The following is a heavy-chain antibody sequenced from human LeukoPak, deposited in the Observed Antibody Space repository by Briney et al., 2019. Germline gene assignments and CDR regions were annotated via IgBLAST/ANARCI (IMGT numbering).Heavy chain of an antibody. Sequence: GGSLRLSCAASGFTFDDYAMHWVRQAPGKGLEWVSGISWNSGSIGYADSVKGRFTISRDNAKNSLYLQMNSLRAEDTALYYCAKDFREGGATTYYCYYYMDVWGKGTTVTVSS. CDR2: ISWNSGSI. CDR1: GFTFDDYA. V-gene: IGHV3-9*01. CDR3: AKDFREGGATTYYCYYYMDV. J-gene: IGHJ6*03. D-gene: IGHD1-26*01.